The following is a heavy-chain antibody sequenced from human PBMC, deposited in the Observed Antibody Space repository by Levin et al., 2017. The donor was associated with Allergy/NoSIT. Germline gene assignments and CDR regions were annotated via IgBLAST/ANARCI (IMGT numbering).Heavy chain of an antibody. Sequence: PSETLSLTCAVYGGSFSGYYWSWIRQPPGKGLEWIGEINHSGSTNYNPSLKSRVTISVDTSKNQFSLKLSSVTAADTAVYYCARASTRYYYDSSGYYYGAHNWFDPWGQGTLVTVSS. CDR1: GGSFSGYY. V-gene: IGHV4-34*01. CDR3: ARASTRYYYDSSGYYYGAHNWFDP. J-gene: IGHJ5*02. CDR2: INHSGST. D-gene: IGHD3-22*01.